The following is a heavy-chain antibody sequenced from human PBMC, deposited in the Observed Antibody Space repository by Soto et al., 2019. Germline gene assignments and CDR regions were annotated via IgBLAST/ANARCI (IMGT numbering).Heavy chain of an antibody. Sequence: QVQLQESGPGLVKPSETLSLTCTVSGGSISSYYWSWIRQPPGKGLEWIGYIYYSGSTNYNPSLKSRVTLSVDTSKNRFSLKLNSMTAADTAVYYCARHNYGSGSTYFDYWGQGTLVTVSS. V-gene: IGHV4-59*08. CDR1: GGSISSYY. CDR2: IYYSGST. CDR3: ARHNYGSGSTYFDY. D-gene: IGHD3-10*01. J-gene: IGHJ4*02.